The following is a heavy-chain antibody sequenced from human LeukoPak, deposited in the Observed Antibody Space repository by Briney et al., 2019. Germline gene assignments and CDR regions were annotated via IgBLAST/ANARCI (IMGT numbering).Heavy chain of an antibody. D-gene: IGHD6-19*01. CDR2: IIPIFGTA. CDR3: AGEAPSSSGLFDY. J-gene: IGHJ4*02. Sequence: SVKVSCKASGGTFSSYAISWVRQAPGQGLEWMGGIIPIFGTANYAQKFQGRVTITADKSTSTAYMELSSLRSEDTAVYYCAGEAPSSSGLFDYWGQGTLVTVSS. CDR1: GGTFSSYA. V-gene: IGHV1-69*06.